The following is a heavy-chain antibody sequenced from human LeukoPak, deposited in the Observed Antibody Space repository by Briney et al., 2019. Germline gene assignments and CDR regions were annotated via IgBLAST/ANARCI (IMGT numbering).Heavy chain of an antibody. J-gene: IGHJ6*03. V-gene: IGHV3-21*05. D-gene: IGHD2-2*01. CDR3: ARDLLGCTNHYMDV. CDR2: ISSSSSYI. Sequence: GGSLRLSCVDSGFTFSSYEMNWVRQAPGKGLEWVSHISSSSSYIYYADSVKGRFTISRDNARNSLYLQMNSLRAEDTAVYYCARDLLGCTNHYMDVWGKGTTVTVSS. CDR1: GFTFSSYE.